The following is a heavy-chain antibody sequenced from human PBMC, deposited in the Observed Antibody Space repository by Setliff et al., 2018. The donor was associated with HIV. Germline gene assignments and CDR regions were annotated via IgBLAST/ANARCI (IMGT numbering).Heavy chain of an antibody. J-gene: IGHJ6*03. Sequence: PSETLSLTCTLPGGSVSGYYWSWIRQPPGKGLEWIGYIYYSGSANHNPSLKSRVTISVDTSKNEVSLKLTYVTSADTAVYYCARITDDYSRFYYYMDVWGKGTTVTVSS. CDR3: ARITDDYSRFYYYMDV. CDR1: GGSVSGYY. V-gene: IGHV4-59*02. D-gene: IGHD4-4*01. CDR2: IYYSGSA.